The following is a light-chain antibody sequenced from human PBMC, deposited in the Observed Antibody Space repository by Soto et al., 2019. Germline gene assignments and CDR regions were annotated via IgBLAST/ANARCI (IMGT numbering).Light chain of an antibody. CDR1: NSDVGGYQY. CDR2: DVN. J-gene: IGLJ1*01. V-gene: IGLV2-11*01. Sequence: QSALTQPPSVSGSPGQSLTISCTGTNSDVGGYQYVSWYQQSPGKAPKLLIYDVNKRPSGVPDRFSGSRSGNTAALTLSGLQPDDEADYFCCSYAGSYTFAFGTGTKLTVL. CDR3: CSYAGSYTFA.